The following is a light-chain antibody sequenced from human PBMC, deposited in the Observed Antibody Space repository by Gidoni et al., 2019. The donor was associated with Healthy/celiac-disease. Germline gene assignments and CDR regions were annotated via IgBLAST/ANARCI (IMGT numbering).Light chain of an antibody. J-gene: IGLJ1*01. CDR1: SSNIGSNT. CDR3: AAWDDSLNGYV. CDR2: SNN. Sequence: QSVLTQTPSASGTPGQRVTISCSGSSSNIGSNTVNWYQQLPVTAPNIRIYSNNQRPSGVPDRFSGSKSGTSASLAISGLQSEDEADYYCAAWDDSLNGYVFGTGTKVTVL. V-gene: IGLV1-44*01.